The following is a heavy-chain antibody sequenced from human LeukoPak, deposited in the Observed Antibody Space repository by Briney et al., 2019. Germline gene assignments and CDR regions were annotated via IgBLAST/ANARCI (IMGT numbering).Heavy chain of an antibody. CDR1: GFTFSSYW. D-gene: IGHD1-26*01. CDR2: IKEDESEK. V-gene: IGHV3-7*01. J-gene: IGHJ5*02. CDR3: EGLVGVTKRGPKWFAP. Sequence: GGSLRLSCAASGFTFSSYWMSWVRQAPGKGLEWVANIKEDESEKYYVDSVKGRFTISRDNAKNSLYLQRNSLRVEDTAVYYGEGLVGVTKRGPKWFAPWGQRTLVTVSS.